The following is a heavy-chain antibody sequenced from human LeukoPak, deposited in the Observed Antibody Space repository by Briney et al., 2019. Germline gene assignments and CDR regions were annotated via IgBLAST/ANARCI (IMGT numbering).Heavy chain of an antibody. D-gene: IGHD2-15*01. J-gene: IGHJ4*02. CDR2: IQNDGSNK. CDR3: AKDYSSGGSCWGGDF. Sequence: PGGSLRLSCTASGFTFSTYGMHWVRQAPGKGLEWVAFIQNDGSNKYFADSVKGRFTISRDNPKNTLYLQMNSLRAEDTAVYYCAKDYSSGGSCWGGDFWGQGTLVTVSS. CDR1: GFTFSTYG. V-gene: IGHV3-30*02.